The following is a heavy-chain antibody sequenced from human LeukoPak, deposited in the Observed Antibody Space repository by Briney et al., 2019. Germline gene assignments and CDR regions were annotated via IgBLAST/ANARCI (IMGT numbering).Heavy chain of an antibody. J-gene: IGHJ6*02. CDR1: GGSISSGDYY. CDR2: IYYSGST. CDR3: ARDDHSPHYHYAMGV. V-gene: IGHV4-30-4*01. Sequence: SQTLSLTCTVSGGSISSGDYYWSWIRQPPGKGLEWIGYIYYSGSTYYNPSLKSRVTISVDTSKNQFSLKLSSVTAADTAVYYCARDDHSPHYHYAMGVWGQGITVTVSS. D-gene: IGHD4-11*01.